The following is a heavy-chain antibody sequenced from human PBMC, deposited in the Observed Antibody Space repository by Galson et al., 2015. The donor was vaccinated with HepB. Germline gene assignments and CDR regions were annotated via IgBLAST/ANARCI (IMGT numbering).Heavy chain of an antibody. J-gene: IGHJ6*03. CDR2: ISHDGTME. D-gene: IGHD2-15*01. V-gene: IGHV3-30-3*01. Sequence: SLRLSCAGSGFTFSRYPMHWVRQAPGKGLEWVGVISHDGTMEYYRQSVKGRFSISRDSVKSTLYLQMNSLRAEDTAVYYCSRDVGSCSGGYCYTPRYMDVWGKGTTVTVS. CDR1: GFTFSRYP. CDR3: SRDVGSCSGGYCYTPRYMDV.